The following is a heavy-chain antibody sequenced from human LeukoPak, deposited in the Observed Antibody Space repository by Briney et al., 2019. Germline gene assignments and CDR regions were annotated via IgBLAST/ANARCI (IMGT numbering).Heavy chain of an antibody. Sequence: PGGSLRLSCAASGFTFKNYAMSWVRQAPGKGLEWVSALSGSGGSPYDADAVKGRFIISRDNSKNTLYPQMNSLRAEDTAIYYCARQLGYCSDGTCYFDSWGQGTLVTVTS. CDR2: LSGSGGSP. CDR1: GFTFKNYA. J-gene: IGHJ4*02. V-gene: IGHV3-23*01. CDR3: ARQLGYCSDGTCYFDS. D-gene: IGHD2-15*01.